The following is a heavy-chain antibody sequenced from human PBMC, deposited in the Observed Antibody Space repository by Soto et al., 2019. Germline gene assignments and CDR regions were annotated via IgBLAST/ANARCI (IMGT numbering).Heavy chain of an antibody. CDR2: ISYDGSNK. Sequence: QVQLVESGGGVVQPGRSLRLSCAASGFTFSSYAMHWVRQAPGKGLEWVAVISYDGSNKYYADSVKGRFTISRDNSKNTLYLQMNSLRVEDTAVYYCARDSQGVPAATPGYYYYGMDVWGQGTTVTVSS. D-gene: IGHD2-2*01. V-gene: IGHV3-30*14. CDR1: GFTFSSYA. CDR3: ARDSQGVPAATPGYYYYGMDV. J-gene: IGHJ6*02.